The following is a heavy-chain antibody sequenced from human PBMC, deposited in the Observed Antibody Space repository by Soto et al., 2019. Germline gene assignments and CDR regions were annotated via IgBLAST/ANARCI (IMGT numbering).Heavy chain of an antibody. CDR2: ISGSGGST. J-gene: IGHJ4*02. CDR3: AKEMRGGMVRGVIKGFDY. V-gene: IGHV3-23*01. CDR1: GFTFSSYA. D-gene: IGHD3-10*01. Sequence: PGGSLRLSCAASGFTFSSYAMSWVRQAPGKGLEWVSAISGSGGSTYYADSVKGRFTISRDNSKNTLYLQMNSLRAEDTAVYYCAKEMRGGMVRGVIKGFDYWGQGTLVTVSS.